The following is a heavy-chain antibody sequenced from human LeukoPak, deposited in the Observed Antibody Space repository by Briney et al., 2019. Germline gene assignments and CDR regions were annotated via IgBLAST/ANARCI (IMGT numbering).Heavy chain of an antibody. J-gene: IGHJ4*02. D-gene: IGHD3-10*01. CDR2: IYYSGST. Sequence: SETLSLTCTVSGGSISSSSYYWGWIRQPPGKGLEWIGSIYYSGSTYYNPSLKSRVTISVDTSKNQFSLKLSSVTAADTAVYYCARVRAGRYFDSWGQGTLVTVSS. V-gene: IGHV4-39*07. CDR1: GGSISSSSYY. CDR3: ARVRAGRYFDS.